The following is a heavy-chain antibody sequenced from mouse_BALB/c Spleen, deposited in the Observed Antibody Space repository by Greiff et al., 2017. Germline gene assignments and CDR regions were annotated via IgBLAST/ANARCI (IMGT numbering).Heavy chain of an antibody. CDR1: GYAFSSYW. Sequence: QVQLQQSGAELVRPGSSVKISCKASGYAFSSYWMNWVKQRPGQGLEWIGQIYPGDGDTNYNGKFKGKATLTADKSSSTAYMQLSSLTSEDSAVYFCARSWEGRGDYWGQGTTLTVSS. CDR3: ARSWEGRGDY. V-gene: IGHV1-80*01. D-gene: IGHD3-3*01. J-gene: IGHJ2*01. CDR2: IYPGDGDT.